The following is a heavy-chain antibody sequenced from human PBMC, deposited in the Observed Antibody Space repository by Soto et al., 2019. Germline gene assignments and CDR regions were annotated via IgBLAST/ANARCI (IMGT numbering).Heavy chain of an antibody. V-gene: IGHV3-48*02. CDR3: VRDHDFAFDT. CDR2: IRSDGTTI. CDR1: GFTCSDNP. Sequence: EAHLVESGGGLVQPGGSLRLSCAASGFTCSDNPMNWVRLAPGKGLEWVSHIRSDGTTIYYADSVKGRFTISRDNAKNSLYLHMNSLRDEDTALYYCVRDHDFAFDTWGQGTLVTVSS. D-gene: IGHD2-21*02. J-gene: IGHJ4*02.